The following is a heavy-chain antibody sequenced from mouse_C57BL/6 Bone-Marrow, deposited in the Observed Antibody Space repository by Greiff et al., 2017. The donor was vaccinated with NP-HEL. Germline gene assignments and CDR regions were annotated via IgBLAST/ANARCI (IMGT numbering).Heavy chain of an antibody. CDR1: GFTFSDYG. CDR3: ARQGLRRSWFAY. D-gene: IGHD2-4*01. V-gene: IGHV5-17*01. CDR2: ISSGSSTI. Sequence: DVHLVESGGGLVKPGGSLKLSCAASGFTFSDYGMHWVRQAPEKGLEWVAYISSGSSTIYYADTVKGRFTISRDNAKNTLFLQMTSLRSEDTAMYYCARQGLRRSWFAYWGQGTLVTVSA. J-gene: IGHJ3*01.